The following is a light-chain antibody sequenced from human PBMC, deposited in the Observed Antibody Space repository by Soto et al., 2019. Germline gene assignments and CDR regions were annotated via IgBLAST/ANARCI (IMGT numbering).Light chain of an antibody. J-gene: IGKJ3*01. CDR1: QTVNNF. Sequence: EILLTQSPAPLSLSPGERATLSCMASQTVNNFFAWYQQKPGQAPRLLIYDASYRATGIPARFSGSGSGTDCTLTISSLEAEDAAIYYCQQRGSWPATFGPGTKVDIK. CDR2: DAS. V-gene: IGKV3-11*01. CDR3: QQRGSWPAT.